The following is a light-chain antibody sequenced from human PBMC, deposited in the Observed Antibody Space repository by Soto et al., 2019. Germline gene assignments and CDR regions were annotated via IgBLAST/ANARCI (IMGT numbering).Light chain of an antibody. J-gene: IGKJ4*01. CDR1: QTISNY. Sequence: DIHMTQSPSSLSAFVGDRVTITCRAGQTISNYVNWYQQKPGKAPKVLIYAASTLQSGVPSRFSGSGSGADFTLTISSLEPEDFAVYYCQQRSNWLTFGGGTKVEIK. V-gene: IGKV1-39*01. CDR3: QQRSNWLT. CDR2: AAS.